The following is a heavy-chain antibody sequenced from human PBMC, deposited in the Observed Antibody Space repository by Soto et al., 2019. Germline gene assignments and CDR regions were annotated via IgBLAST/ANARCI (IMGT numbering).Heavy chain of an antibody. CDR3: ARDKAAADWFDP. D-gene: IGHD6-13*01. CDR1: GFTFSSYS. J-gene: IGHJ5*02. Sequence: PVGSLRLSCAASGFTFSSYSMNWVRQAPGKGLEWVSSISSSSSYIYYADSVKGRFTISRDNAKNSLYLQMNSLRAEDTAVYYCARDKAAADWFDPWGQGTLVIVSS. CDR2: ISSSSSYI. V-gene: IGHV3-21*01.